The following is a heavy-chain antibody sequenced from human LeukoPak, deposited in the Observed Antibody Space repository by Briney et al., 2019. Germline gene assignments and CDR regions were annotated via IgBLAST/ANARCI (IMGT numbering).Heavy chain of an antibody. CDR3: AKSYNNPTVAIRVRGVIPYFDS. J-gene: IGHJ4*02. Sequence: GGSLRLSCAASGFTVSSNYMNWVRQAPGKGLEWVSSVSGSGDDTYYADSVKGRFIISRDNSKTTMYLQMNSLRADDTAVYYCAKSYNNPTVAIRVRGVIPYFDSWGQGSLVTVSS. CDR2: VSGSGDDT. CDR1: GFTVSSNY. D-gene: IGHD3-10*01. V-gene: IGHV3-23*01.